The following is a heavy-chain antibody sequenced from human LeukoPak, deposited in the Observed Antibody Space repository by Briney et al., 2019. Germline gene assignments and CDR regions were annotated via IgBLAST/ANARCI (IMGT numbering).Heavy chain of an antibody. D-gene: IGHD6-13*01. V-gene: IGHV4-39*01. CDR1: GGSIRSSSYY. Sequence: SETLSLTCTVSGGSIRSSSYYWGWIRQPPGKGLEWVATMYYSGSTYYSPSLKSRVTMSVDTSKNQFSLKLTSVTAADTAVYYCARLGSSSWYSPFDYWGQGTLVSVSS. CDR3: ARLGSSSWYSPFDY. CDR2: MYYSGST. J-gene: IGHJ4*02.